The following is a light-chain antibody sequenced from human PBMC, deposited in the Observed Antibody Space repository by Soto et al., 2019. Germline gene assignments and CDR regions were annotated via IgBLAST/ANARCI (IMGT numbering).Light chain of an antibody. CDR3: SSYTSTTTRV. Sequence: QSDRTQPASVSGSPGQSITISCTGTSSDVGGYNYVSWYQQHPGKGPKLMIYEVSNRPSGVSNRFSGSKSGNTATLTISGLQAEDEADYYCSSYTSTTTRVFGNGSKVTVL. J-gene: IGLJ1*01. CDR2: EVS. V-gene: IGLV2-14*03. CDR1: SSDVGGYNY.